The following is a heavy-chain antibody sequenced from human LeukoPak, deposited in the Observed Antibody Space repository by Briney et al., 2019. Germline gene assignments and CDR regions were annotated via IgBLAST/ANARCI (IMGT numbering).Heavy chain of an antibody. CDR3: AKDHIPYGSGSYYLDY. V-gene: IGHV3-30*02. CDR2: IRYDGSNK. D-gene: IGHD3-10*01. Sequence: GGSLRLSCAASGFTFSSYGMHWVRQAPGKGLEWVAFIRYDGSNKYYADSVKGRFTISRDNSKNTLYLQMNSLRAEDTAVYYCAKDHIPYGSGSYYLDYWGQGTLVTVSS. J-gene: IGHJ4*02. CDR1: GFTFSSYG.